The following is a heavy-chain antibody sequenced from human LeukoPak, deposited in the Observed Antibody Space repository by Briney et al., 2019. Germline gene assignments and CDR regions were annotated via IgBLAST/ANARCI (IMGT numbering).Heavy chain of an antibody. D-gene: IGHD6-6*01. CDR2: IYYSGST. CDR3: ASILLYSGSSGIDS. Sequence: SETLSLTCTVSGGSISSSRYYWGWIRQPPGKGLEWIGSIYYSGSTYYNPSLQSRVTISIDTSKNQFSLKLSSVIAADTAVYYCASILLYSGSSGIDSWGQGILVTVSS. V-gene: IGHV4-39*01. J-gene: IGHJ4*02. CDR1: GGSISSSRYY.